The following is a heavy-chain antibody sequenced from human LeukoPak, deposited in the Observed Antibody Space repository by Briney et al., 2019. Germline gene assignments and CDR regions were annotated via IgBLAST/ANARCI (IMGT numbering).Heavy chain of an antibody. J-gene: IGHJ6*02. CDR1: GFTFSSYG. CDR3: ARDDADIVVVLAAIWGVDDYYYGMDV. CDR2: ISYDGSNK. Sequence: PGGSLRLSCAASGFTFSSYGMHWVRQAPGKGLEWVAVISYDGSNKYYADSVKGRFTISRDNSKNTLYLQMNSLRAEDTAVYYCARDDADIVVVLAAIWGVDDYYYGMDVWGQGTTVTVSS. V-gene: IGHV3-30*03. D-gene: IGHD2-2*01.